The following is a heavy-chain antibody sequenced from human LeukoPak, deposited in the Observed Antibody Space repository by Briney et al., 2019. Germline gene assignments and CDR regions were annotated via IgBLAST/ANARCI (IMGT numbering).Heavy chain of an antibody. Sequence: GGSLRPSCAAAKFTFSHHGMHWVRQAPGKGLEWVAVIWSDGSNQYHADSVKGRFTISRDNSKNTVYLQMNSLRVEDTGVYYCAKDAQRGFDYSNSLEYWGQGILVTVSS. J-gene: IGHJ4*02. CDR2: IWSDGSNQ. D-gene: IGHD4-11*01. V-gene: IGHV3-33*06. CDR1: KFTFSHHG. CDR3: AKDAQRGFDYSNSLEY.